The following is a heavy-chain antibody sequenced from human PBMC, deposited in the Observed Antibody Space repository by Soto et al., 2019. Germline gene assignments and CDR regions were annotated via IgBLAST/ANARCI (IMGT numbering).Heavy chain of an antibody. CDR1: GASISSGGYY. J-gene: IGHJ5*02. Sequence: CAVSGASISSGGYYGSWIRQHPGKGLEWIGYIYYSWITYYNPSLKSRVTISVDTSRNQFSLKLSSVTAADTAVYYCARGDAYDGGWFDPWFQGTLATVSS. D-gene: IGHD3-22*01. CDR3: ARGDAYDGGWFDP. V-gene: IGHV4-31*11. CDR2: IYYSWIT.